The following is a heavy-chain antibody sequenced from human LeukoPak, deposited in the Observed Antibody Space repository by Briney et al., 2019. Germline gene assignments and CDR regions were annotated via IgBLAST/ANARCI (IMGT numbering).Heavy chain of an antibody. CDR2: ISSSGSTI. CDR3: TTIAGGSGSYFVHYYFDY. J-gene: IGHJ4*02. V-gene: IGHV3-48*03. D-gene: IGHD3-10*01. Sequence: GGSLRLSCAGSGFTFSSYEMNWVRQAPGKGLEWVSHISSSGSTIYYADSVKGRFTISRDNAKNSLYLQMNSLKTEDTAVYYCTTIAGGSGSYFVHYYFDYWGQGTLVTVSS. CDR1: GFTFSSYE.